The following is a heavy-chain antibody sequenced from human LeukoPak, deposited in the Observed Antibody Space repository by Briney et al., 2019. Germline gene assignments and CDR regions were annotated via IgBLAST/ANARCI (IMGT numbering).Heavy chain of an antibody. V-gene: IGHV3-53*01. J-gene: IGHJ3*02. CDR2: IYSGGST. CDR1: GFTVISNY. Sequence: PGGSLSLSCAASGFTVISNYMSWVRQAPGKGLEWVSVIYSGGSTYYADSVKGRFTISRDNSKNTLYLQMNSLRAEDTAVYYCAGDSARGDSFDIWSPGTLVTVSS. CDR3: AGDSARGDSFDI.